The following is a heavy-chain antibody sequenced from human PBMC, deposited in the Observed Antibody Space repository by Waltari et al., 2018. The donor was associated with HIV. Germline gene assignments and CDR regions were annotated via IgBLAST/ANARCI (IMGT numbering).Heavy chain of an antibody. CDR2: IKKDGSEE. CDR1: GLTFRSHW. J-gene: IGHJ4*02. Sequence: EVQLVESGGGLVQPGGSLRLSCEASGLTFRSHWMRWVRQAPGKGLEGVANIKKDGSEEYYVDSVKVRFTISRYHAKNSLYLQMNSLRAEDTAVYYCATLGGGYSYGALDYWGQGTLVTVSS. V-gene: IGHV3-7*01. CDR3: ATLGGGYSYGALDY. D-gene: IGHD5-18*01.